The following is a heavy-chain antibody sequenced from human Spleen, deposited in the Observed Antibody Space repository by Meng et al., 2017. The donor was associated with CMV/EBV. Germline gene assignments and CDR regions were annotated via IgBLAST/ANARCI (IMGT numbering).Heavy chain of an antibody. J-gene: IGHJ5*02. Sequence: LTDGVSGGCMSSGDWWGWVRKPRGKGLEWVGEVYNSGSTNYSPALKSRVTISVDKSKNQFSLKVSCVTVADTGVYYCARGSNGWFDPWGQGTLVTVSS. CDR1: GGCMSSGDW. V-gene: IGHV4-4*02. CDR3: ARGSNGWFDP. CDR2: VYNSGST.